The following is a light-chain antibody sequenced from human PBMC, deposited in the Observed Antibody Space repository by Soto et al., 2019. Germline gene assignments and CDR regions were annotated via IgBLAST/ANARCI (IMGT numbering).Light chain of an antibody. Sequence: EIVLTQSPGTLSLSPGERATLSCRASQSVNSYYLAWFQQKPGQAPRLLIYGASSRATGIPDRFSGSGSGREFTLTISRLEAEDFAVYYCHLYGSSPLFTFGPGTKVDIK. J-gene: IGKJ3*01. CDR2: GAS. CDR1: QSVNSYY. CDR3: HLYGSSPLFT. V-gene: IGKV3-20*01.